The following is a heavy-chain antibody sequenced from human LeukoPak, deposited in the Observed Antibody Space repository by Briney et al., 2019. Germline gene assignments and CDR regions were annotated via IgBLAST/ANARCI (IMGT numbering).Heavy chain of an antibody. J-gene: IGHJ3*02. CDR2: IDYSGSS. CDR3: ARDHPVADWAADI. D-gene: IGHD3-9*01. Sequence: KPSETLSLTCSVSGGSISSYSWTWIRQPPGKGLEWIGFIDYSGSSNYNPSLKSRVTISADPSKNHFSLNLTSVTAADTAVYFCARDHPVADWAADIWGRGTMVTVSS. V-gene: IGHV4-59*01. CDR1: GGSISSYS.